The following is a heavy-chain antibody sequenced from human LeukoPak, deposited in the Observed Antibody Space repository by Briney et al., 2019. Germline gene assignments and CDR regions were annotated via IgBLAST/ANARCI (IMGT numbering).Heavy chain of an antibody. J-gene: IGHJ6*03. D-gene: IGHD6-19*01. V-gene: IGHV3-23*01. CDR2: ISGDGDST. Sequence: GGSLRLSCLASGFTFSNYAMNWVRQAPGKGLEWVSAISGDGDSTYYADSVRGRFIISRDTFKNTLFLQLKSLRAEDTAIYYCAKLEGSGWSGYMDVWGKGTTVIVS. CDR1: GFTFSNYA. CDR3: AKLEGSGWSGYMDV.